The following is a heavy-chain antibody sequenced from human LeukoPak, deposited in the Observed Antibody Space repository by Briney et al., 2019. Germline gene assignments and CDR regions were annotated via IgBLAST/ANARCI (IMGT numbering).Heavy chain of an antibody. CDR2: IIPIFGTA. CDR1: GGTPSRHA. Sequence: ASVKVSCKASGGTPSRHAISWVRQAPGQGLEWMGGIIPIFGTAKYAQKFQGRVTITADESTSTAYMELSSLRSEDTAVYYCARVDVGRFGVVIIDYWGQGTLVTVSS. V-gene: IGHV1-69*13. J-gene: IGHJ4*02. D-gene: IGHD3-3*01. CDR3: ARVDVGRFGVVIIDY.